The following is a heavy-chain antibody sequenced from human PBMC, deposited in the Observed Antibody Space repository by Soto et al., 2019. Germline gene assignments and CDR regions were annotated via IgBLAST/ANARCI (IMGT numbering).Heavy chain of an antibody. V-gene: IGHV4-59*01. J-gene: IGHJ6*02. D-gene: IGHD6-13*01. CDR3: ARSEAADHCRGHYYYYGMDV. Sequence: SETLSLTCTVSGGSISSYYWSWIRQPPGKGLEWIGYIYYSGSTNYNPSLKSRVTISVDTSKNQFSLKLSSVTAADTAVYYCARSEAADHCRGHYYYYGMDVWGQGTTVTVSS. CDR2: IYYSGST. CDR1: GGSISSYY.